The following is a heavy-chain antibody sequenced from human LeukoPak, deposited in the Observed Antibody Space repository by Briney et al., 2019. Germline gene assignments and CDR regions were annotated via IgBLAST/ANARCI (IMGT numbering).Heavy chain of an antibody. V-gene: IGHV5-51*01. CDR1: GYIFTTYS. D-gene: IGHD5-18*01. Sequence: GESLKISCKASGYIFTTYSIGWVRQMPGKGLEWMGIVYPDDSETRYSPSFEGQVTFSVDISINTAYLQWNSLKAPDSAMYYCARKSDTKAPDYWGQGTLVTVSS. J-gene: IGHJ4*02. CDR3: ARKSDTKAPDY. CDR2: VYPDDSET.